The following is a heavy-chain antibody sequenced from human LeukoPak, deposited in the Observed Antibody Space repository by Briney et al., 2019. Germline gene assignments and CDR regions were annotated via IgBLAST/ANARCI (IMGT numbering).Heavy chain of an antibody. Sequence: SQTLSLTCAVSGGSINNGGYSWSWIRQPPGKGLEWIGYIYHSESTYYNPSLKNRVTISIDRSKNQLSLNLSSVTAADTAVYYCARVGLAAAGHFDYWGQGTLVTVSS. J-gene: IGHJ4*02. CDR2: IYHSEST. CDR1: GGSINNGGYS. D-gene: IGHD6-13*01. V-gene: IGHV4-30-2*01. CDR3: ARVGLAAAGHFDY.